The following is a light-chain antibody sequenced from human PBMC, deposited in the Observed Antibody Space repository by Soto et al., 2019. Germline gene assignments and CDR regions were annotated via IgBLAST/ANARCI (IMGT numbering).Light chain of an antibody. CDR3: QTWGTAIHDVV. CDR2: LNSDGSH. J-gene: IGLJ2*01. CDR1: SGHHNYA. Sequence: QSVLTQSPSASASLGASVKLTCTLSSGHHNYAIAWHQQQPEKGPRYLMKLNSDGSHSKGDGIPDRFSGSSSGTERHLTISSLQSEDEADYYCQTWGTAIHDVVFGGGTKLTVL. V-gene: IGLV4-69*01.